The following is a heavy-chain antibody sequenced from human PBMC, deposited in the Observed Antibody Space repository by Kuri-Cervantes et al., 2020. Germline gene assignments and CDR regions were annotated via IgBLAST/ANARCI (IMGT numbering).Heavy chain of an antibody. V-gene: IGHV3-48*03. Sequence: GESLKISCAASGFTFSSYEMNWVRQAPGKGLEWVSYISSSGSTIYYADSVKGRFTISRDNAKNSLYLQMNSLRAEDTAVYYCAKQGAHTFKYYYYGMDVWGQGTTVTVSS. CDR2: ISSSGSTI. CDR1: GFTFSSYE. J-gene: IGHJ6*02. D-gene: IGHD2/OR15-2a*01. CDR3: AKQGAHTFKYYYYGMDV.